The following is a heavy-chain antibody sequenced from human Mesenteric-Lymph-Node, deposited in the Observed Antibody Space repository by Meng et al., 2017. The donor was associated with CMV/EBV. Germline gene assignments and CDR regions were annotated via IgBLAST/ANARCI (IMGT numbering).Heavy chain of an antibody. CDR2: ISYDGSNK. V-gene: IGHV3-30*04. J-gene: IGHJ4*02. D-gene: IGHD2-15*01. Sequence: FSSYAMHWVRQAPGKGLEWVAVISYDGSNKYYADSVKGRFTISRDNSKNTLYLQMNSLRAEDTAVYYCAISRYCSGGSCYSEPYYFDYWGQGTLVTVSS. CDR1: FSSYA. CDR3: AISRYCSGGSCYSEPYYFDY.